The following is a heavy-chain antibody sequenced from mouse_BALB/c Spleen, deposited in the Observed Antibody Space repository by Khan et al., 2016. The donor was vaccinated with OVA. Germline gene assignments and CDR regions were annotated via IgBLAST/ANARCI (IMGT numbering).Heavy chain of an antibody. J-gene: IGHJ3*01. CDR2: IYPGSNNT. CDR3: AREWGAWFPY. CDR1: GYTFTDYN. Sequence: VELVESGAELARPGASVKLSCKASGYTFTDYNINWVKQRTGQGLEWIGEIYPGSNNTYYNEKFKGKATLTADKSSSTAYMQLSSLTSEDSAVYCCAREWGAWFPYWGQGTLVTVSA. V-gene: IGHV1-77*01.